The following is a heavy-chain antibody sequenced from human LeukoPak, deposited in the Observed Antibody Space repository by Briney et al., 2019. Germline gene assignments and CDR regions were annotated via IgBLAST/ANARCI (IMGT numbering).Heavy chain of an antibody. CDR3: ARDRVGSGWPRPYYFEV. D-gene: IGHD6-19*01. J-gene: IGHJ4*02. V-gene: IGHV1-2*02. CDR1: GYTLTGYY. CDR2: INPNTGAT. Sequence: ASVKVSCKASGYTLTGYYLHWVRQAPGQGLEWMGWINPNTGATHSAQKFQGRITMTRDTSISTAYMDLSRLRSDDTAVYYCARDRVGSGWPRPYYFEVWGQGTLVTVTS.